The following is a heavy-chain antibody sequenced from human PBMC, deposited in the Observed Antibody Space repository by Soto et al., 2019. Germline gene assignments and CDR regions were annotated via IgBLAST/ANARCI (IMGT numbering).Heavy chain of an antibody. CDR3: TNGGEGGSEDSYYSGLDV. D-gene: IGHD2-15*01. V-gene: IGHV3-30*18. CDR2: ISYDGTTK. Sequence: QMQLVESGGGVVQPGRSLRLSCAASGFIFSNSAMHWVRQAPGKGLEWVAFISYDGTTKYYGDSVKGRFTISRDNSKNKQYLKMHSLRAEDTAVYYCTNGGEGGSEDSYYSGLDVWGQGTTVTVSS. CDR1: GFIFSNSA. J-gene: IGHJ6*02.